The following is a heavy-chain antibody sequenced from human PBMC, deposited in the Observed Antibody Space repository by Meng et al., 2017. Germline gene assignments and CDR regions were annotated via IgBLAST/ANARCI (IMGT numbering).Heavy chain of an antibody. D-gene: IGHD1-26*01. Sequence: LQQAGPGLQKPSKPLSLISAISGDSVSSNSAAWNWIRQSPSRGLEWLGRAYYRSNWYHDYAESVKSRISIDPDTSKNQFSLQLRSVTPEYSAVYYCARGSYSFDSWGQRTLVTVSS. V-gene: IGHV6-1*01. CDR2: AYYRSNWYH. J-gene: IGHJ4*02. CDR3: ARGSYSFDS. CDR1: GDSVSSNSAA.